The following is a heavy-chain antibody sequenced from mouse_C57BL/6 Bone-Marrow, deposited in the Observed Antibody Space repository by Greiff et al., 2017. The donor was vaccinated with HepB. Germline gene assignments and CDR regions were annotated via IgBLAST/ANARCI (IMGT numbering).Heavy chain of an antibody. D-gene: IGHD2-5*01. CDR1: GYTFTSYW. V-gene: IGHV1-64*01. CDR2: IHPNSGST. Sequence: QVQLQQPGAELVKPGASVKLSCKASGYTFTSYWMHWVKQRPGQGLEWIGMIHPNSGSTNYNEKFKSKATLTVDKSSSTAYMQLSSLTYEDSAVYYCATLYSNYWYFDVWGTGTTVTVSS. J-gene: IGHJ1*03. CDR3: ATLYSNYWYFDV.